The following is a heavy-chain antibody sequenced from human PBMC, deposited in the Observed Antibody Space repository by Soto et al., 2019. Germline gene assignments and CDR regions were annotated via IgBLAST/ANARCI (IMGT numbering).Heavy chain of an antibody. Sequence: EVQLVESGGGLVQPGGSLRLSCAASGVTVSSNYMSWVRQAPGKGLEWVSVIYSGGSTYYADSVKGRFTISRDNSKNTLYLQMNSLRAEDTAVYYCARHGYSDGGGYFDYWGQATLVTVSS. CDR2: IYSGGST. D-gene: IGHD5-18*01. V-gene: IGHV3-66*04. CDR1: GVTVSSNY. CDR3: ARHGYSDGGGYFDY. J-gene: IGHJ4*02.